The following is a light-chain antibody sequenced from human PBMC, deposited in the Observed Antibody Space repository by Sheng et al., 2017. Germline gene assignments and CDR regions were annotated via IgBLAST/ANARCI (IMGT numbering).Light chain of an antibody. CDR3: SSYAGSNNLV. CDR1: NSNIGRNF. J-gene: IGLJ1*01. V-gene: IGLV1-44*01. Sequence: QSVLTQPPSASGTPGQRVTISCSGSNSNIGRNFVHWYQQLPRRAPTVLIYRNNQRPSGVPDRFSGSKSGNTASLTVSGLQAEDEADYYCSSYAGSNNLVFGTGTKVTVL. CDR2: RNN.